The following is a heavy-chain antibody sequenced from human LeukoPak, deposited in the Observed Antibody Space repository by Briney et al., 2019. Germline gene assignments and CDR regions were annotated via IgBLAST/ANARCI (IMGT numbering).Heavy chain of an antibody. CDR1: GFTFSSYG. CDR2: IRYDGTNT. J-gene: IGHJ4*02. Sequence: PGRSLRLSCAASGFTFSSYGMHWVRQAPGKGLEWVAFIRYDGTNTYYADSVKGRFTISRDNSKNTLYLQMNSLRAEDTAVYYCAAGSCTTAVCYKGFDYWGQGTLVTVSS. D-gene: IGHD2-8*01. CDR3: AAGSCTTAVCYKGFDY. V-gene: IGHV3-30*02.